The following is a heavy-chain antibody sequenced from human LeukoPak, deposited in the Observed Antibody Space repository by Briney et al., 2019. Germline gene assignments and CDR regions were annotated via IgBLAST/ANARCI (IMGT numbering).Heavy chain of an antibody. J-gene: IGHJ4*02. CDR1: GYTFTGYY. CDR2: INPNSGGT. Sequence: ASVKVSCKASGYTFTGYYMRWVRQAPGQGLEWMGWINPNSGGTNYAQKFQGRVTMTRDTSISTAYMELSRLRSDDTAVYYCARDYYYDRSGYYLFDYWGQGTLVTISS. CDR3: ARDYYYDRSGYYLFDY. V-gene: IGHV1-2*02. D-gene: IGHD3-22*01.